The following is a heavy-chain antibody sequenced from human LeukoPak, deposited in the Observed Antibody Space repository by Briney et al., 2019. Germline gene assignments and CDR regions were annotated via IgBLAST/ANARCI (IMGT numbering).Heavy chain of an antibody. Sequence: GGSLRLSCAASGFTFSSYGMHWVRQAPGRGLEWVAFIRYDGSNKYYADSVKGRFTISRDNSKNTLYLQMNSLRAEDTAVYYCAKSRYYDSSGYYLGAFDIWGQGTMVTVSS. J-gene: IGHJ3*02. V-gene: IGHV3-30*02. CDR1: GFTFSSYG. CDR2: IRYDGSNK. D-gene: IGHD3-22*01. CDR3: AKSRYYDSSGYYLGAFDI.